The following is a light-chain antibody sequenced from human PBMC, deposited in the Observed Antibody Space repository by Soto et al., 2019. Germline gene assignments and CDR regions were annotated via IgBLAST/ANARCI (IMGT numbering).Light chain of an antibody. CDR1: SSDVGGYNY. CDR3: SSYTSSSTLV. CDR2: DVS. Sequence: QSALTQPASVSVSPGQSITTSCTGTSSDVGGYNYVSWYQQHPGKAPKLMIYDVSNRPSGVSNRFSGSKSGNTASLTISGLQAEDEADYYCSSYTSSSTLVFGTGTKVTVL. J-gene: IGLJ1*01. V-gene: IGLV2-14*01.